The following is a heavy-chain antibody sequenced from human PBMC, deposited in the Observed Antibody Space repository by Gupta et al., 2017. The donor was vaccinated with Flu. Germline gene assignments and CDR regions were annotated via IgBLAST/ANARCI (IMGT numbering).Heavy chain of an antibody. CDR1: TFSSYS. Sequence: TFSSYSMNWVRQAPGKGLEWVSSISSSSSYIYYADSVKGRFTISRDNAKNSLYLQMNSLRAEDTAVYYCARDYSEYYFDYWGQGTLVTVSS. J-gene: IGHJ4*02. CDR3: ARDYSEYYFDY. V-gene: IGHV3-21*01. CDR2: ISSSSSYI. D-gene: IGHD1-26*01.